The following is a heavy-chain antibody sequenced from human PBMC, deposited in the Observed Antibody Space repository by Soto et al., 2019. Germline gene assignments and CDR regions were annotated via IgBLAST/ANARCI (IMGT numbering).Heavy chain of an antibody. V-gene: IGHV4-30-2*01. Sequence: SETLSLTCAVSGGYISGGYYSWSWIRQPPGKGLEWIGFIYNSGSTYYNSSLKSRVTISVDRSKNHFFLNSTSVTAADTAVYYCAKDSWYFDLWSQGSLVTVSS. CDR2: IYNSGST. J-gene: IGHJ4*02. CDR1: GGYISGGYYS. D-gene: IGHD6-13*01. CDR3: AKDSWYFDL.